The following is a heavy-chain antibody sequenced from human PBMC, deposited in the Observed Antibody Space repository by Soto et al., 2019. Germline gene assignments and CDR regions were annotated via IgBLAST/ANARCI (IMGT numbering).Heavy chain of an antibody. Sequence: QVQLQESGPGLVKPSETLSLTCTVSGGSMSSYYWSWIRQPPGKGLEWIGYIYYSGSTIYNPSLKRRVTISVDTSKNPFSLKLSSVTAADTAVYYCARYGSGSSVWFDPWGQGTLVTVSS. V-gene: IGHV4-59*01. CDR3: ARYGSGSSVWFDP. CDR2: IYYSGST. J-gene: IGHJ5*02. CDR1: GGSMSSYY. D-gene: IGHD3-10*01.